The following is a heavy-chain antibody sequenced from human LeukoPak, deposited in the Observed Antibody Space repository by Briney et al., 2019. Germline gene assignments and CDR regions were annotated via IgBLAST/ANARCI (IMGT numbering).Heavy chain of an antibody. J-gene: IGHJ4*02. D-gene: IGHD3-22*01. V-gene: IGHV3-72*01. CDR2: NRNKANNYTP. Sequence: GGSLRLSCAASGFTFSDHYIDWVRQAPGKGLERVRRNRNKANNYTPEYAASVKGRFTISRDDSKNSLYLQMNSLKTEDTAVYYCARRGRDSDGYAHGYDFWGQGTLVTVSS. CDR1: GFTFSDHY. CDR3: ARRGRDSDGYAHGYDF.